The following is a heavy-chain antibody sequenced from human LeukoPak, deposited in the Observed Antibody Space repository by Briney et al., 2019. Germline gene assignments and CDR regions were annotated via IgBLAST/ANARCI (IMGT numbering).Heavy chain of an antibody. Sequence: GASVTVSCKASGYTFTSYGISWVRLAPGHGHELMGWISAYNGNTQYAQTLQGRVTMTTDTSTSTAYMELRSLRSDDTAVYYCARDDRSNTWSWFDLWALENLLTVSS. CDR2: ISAYNGNT. J-gene: IGHJ5*02. CDR1: GYTFTSYG. V-gene: IGHV1-18*01. D-gene: IGHD1-1*01. CDR3: ARDDRSNTWSWFDL.